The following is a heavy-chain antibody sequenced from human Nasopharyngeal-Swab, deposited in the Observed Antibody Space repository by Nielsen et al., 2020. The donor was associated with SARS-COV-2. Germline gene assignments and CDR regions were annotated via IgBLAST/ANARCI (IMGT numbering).Heavy chain of an antibody. CDR2: ISGSGGST. J-gene: IGHJ4*02. V-gene: IGHV3-23*01. CDR3: AKLASSSAFDH. CDR1: EFTFSSYG. D-gene: IGHD6-6*01. Sequence: GESLKISCAASEFTFSSYGMNWVRQAPGKGLEWVSAISGSGGSTYYADSVKGRFTISRDNSKNTLYLQMNSLRAEDTAVYYCAKLASSSAFDHWGQGTLVTVSS.